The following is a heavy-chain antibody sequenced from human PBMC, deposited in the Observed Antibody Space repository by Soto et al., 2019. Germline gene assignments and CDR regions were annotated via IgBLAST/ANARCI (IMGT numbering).Heavy chain of an antibody. CDR2: ISWNSGSI. CDR3: TKGGYSWYPYLDY. D-gene: IGHD6-13*01. Sequence: GGPLRLSCAASGFTFGDYAMHWVRAAPGKGLEWISGISWNSGSIGYADSVKGRFTISRDNAKNSLYLQMNSLRAEETALYYCTKGGYSWYPYLDYWGQGTLVTVSS. CDR1: GFTFGDYA. V-gene: IGHV3-9*01. J-gene: IGHJ4*02.